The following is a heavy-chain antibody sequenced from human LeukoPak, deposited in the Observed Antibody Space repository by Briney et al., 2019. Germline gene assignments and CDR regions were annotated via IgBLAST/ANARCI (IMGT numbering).Heavy chain of an antibody. D-gene: IGHD3-10*01. J-gene: IGHJ6*03. Sequence: VKVSCKASGYTFTGYYMHWVRQAPGQGLEWMGWINPNSGGTNYAQKFQGRVTMTRDTSISTADMELSRLRSDDTAVYYCARDGHYYGSGSYYYYYYMDVWGKGTTVTVSS. V-gene: IGHV1-2*02. CDR1: GYTFTGYY. CDR3: ARDGHYYGSGSYYYYYYMDV. CDR2: INPNSGGT.